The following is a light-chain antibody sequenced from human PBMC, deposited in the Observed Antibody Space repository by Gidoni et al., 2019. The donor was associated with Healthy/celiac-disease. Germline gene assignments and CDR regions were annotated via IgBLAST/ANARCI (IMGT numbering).Light chain of an antibody. Sequence: DIQMTQSPSSLSASVGDRVTITCRASQSISSYLNWYQQKPGKAPKLLIYAASSLQSGVPSRFSGSGSGTDFTLTISSLQPEDFATYYCQQSYSTPYXFXQGTKLEIK. CDR3: QQSYSTPYX. CDR2: AAS. J-gene: IGKJ2*01. V-gene: IGKV1-39*01. CDR1: QSISSY.